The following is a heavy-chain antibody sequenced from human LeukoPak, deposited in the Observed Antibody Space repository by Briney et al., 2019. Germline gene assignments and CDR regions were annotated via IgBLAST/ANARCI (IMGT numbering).Heavy chain of an antibody. CDR3: AKEGSVCTNGICRYFDQ. J-gene: IGHJ4*02. CDR1: GFTLHDSA. CDR2: INWNSDTI. D-gene: IGHD2-8*01. Sequence: GGSLRLSCAASGFTLHDSAMHWVRQTPGKGLEWVSSINWNSDTIDYVDSVKGRFTTSRDNAKNSLYLQMNSLRTEDTALYYCAKEGSVCTNGICRYFDQWGRGTLVTVSS. V-gene: IGHV3-9*01.